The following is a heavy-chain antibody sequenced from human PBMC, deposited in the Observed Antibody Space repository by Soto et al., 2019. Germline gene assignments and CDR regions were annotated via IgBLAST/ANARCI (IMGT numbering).Heavy chain of an antibody. J-gene: IGHJ5*02. Sequence: SETLSLTCTGSGGSISSVDYYWIWIRQPPGKGLEWIGYIYYSGSTYYNPSLKSRVTISVDTSKNQFSLKLSSVTAADTAVYYFARVRDSGYDYPLSWFAPWGRASFVT. V-gene: IGHV4-30-4*01. CDR1: GGSISSVDYY. CDR3: ARVRDSGYDYPLSWFAP. CDR2: IYYSGST. D-gene: IGHD5-12*01.